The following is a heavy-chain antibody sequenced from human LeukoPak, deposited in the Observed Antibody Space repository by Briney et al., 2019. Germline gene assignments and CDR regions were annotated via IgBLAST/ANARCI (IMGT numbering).Heavy chain of an antibody. V-gene: IGHV1-18*01. CDR2: ISTDNGDT. Sequence: ASVKVSCKASGYTFTSSGISGVRQAPGHGLEWMGWISTDNGDTNYAQKLKGRVTMTTDTSTSTAYMELRSLRSDDTAVYYCAREGLGELTLDSWGQGTLVTASS. CDR3: AREGLGELTLDS. CDR1: GYTFTSSG. D-gene: IGHD3-16*01. J-gene: IGHJ5*01.